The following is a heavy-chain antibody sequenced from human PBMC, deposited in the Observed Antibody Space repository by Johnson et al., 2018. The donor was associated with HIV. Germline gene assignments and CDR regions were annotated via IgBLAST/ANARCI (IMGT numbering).Heavy chain of an antibody. CDR1: GFTFSSYW. CDR3: VKESSRGTLTQAPDAFDI. V-gene: IGHV3-23*04. J-gene: IGHJ3*02. Sequence: EVQLVESGGGLVQPGGSLRLSCAASGFTFSSYWMSWVRQAPGKGLEWVSGISWKGGSTGYADSVKGRFTISRVNSKNMLYLQMTSLRVEDTAVYYCVKESSRGTLTQAPDAFDIWGQGTVVTVSS. CDR2: ISWKGGST. D-gene: IGHD4-17*01.